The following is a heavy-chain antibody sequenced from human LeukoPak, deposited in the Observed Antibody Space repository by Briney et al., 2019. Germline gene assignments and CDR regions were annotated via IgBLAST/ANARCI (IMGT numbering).Heavy chain of an antibody. J-gene: IGHJ4*02. V-gene: IGHV3-7*01. Sequence: GGSLGLSCAASGFSFTSYWMTWIRQAPEKGLEWVAHISEDGSVKYYVDSVKGRFTISRDNAKNSVYLQMNDLRVDDTAVYYCVGEAPGYWGQGALVTVSS. CDR2: ISEDGSVK. CDR1: GFSFTSYW. CDR3: VGEAPGY. D-gene: IGHD2-2*01.